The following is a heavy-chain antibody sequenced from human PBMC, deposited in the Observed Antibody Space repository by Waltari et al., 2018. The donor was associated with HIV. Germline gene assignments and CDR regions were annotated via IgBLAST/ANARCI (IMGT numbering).Heavy chain of an antibody. J-gene: IGHJ6*02. D-gene: IGHD2-15*01. CDR1: GFTFSDYY. CDR2: ISSSGSTI. Sequence: QVQLVESGGGLVKPGGSLRLSCAASGFTFSDYYMSWMRQAPGRGLEWVSYISSSGSTIYYADSVKGRFTISRDNAKNSLYLQVNSLRVEDTAVYFCARRSSRILGNYHYYGMDVWGQGTTVTVSS. CDR3: ARRSSRILGNYHYYGMDV. V-gene: IGHV3-11*01.